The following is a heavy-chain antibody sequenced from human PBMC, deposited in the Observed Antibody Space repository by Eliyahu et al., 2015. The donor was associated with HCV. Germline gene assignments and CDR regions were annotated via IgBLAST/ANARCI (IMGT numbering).Heavy chain of an antibody. J-gene: IGHJ4*02. CDR2: IFHSEGT. V-gene: IGHV4-34*12. D-gene: IGHD4-23*01. CDR3: ARSSRLNSRVHVDH. CDR1: XGSFPGYY. Sequence: QVQLQQWGTGLLKPSETLSLTCAVXXGSFPGYYWTWIRQPPGKGLEWLGDIFHSEGTTYNPSLKSRVTISEDTSKNQLSLKLSSVTAADTAIYYCARSSRLNSRVHVDHWGQGTLVTVSS.